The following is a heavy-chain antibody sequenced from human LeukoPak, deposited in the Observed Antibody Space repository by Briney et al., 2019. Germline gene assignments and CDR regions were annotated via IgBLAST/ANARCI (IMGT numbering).Heavy chain of an antibody. J-gene: IGHJ4*02. V-gene: IGHV3-48*03. Sequence: GGSLRLSCAASGFTFSTYEMNWVRQAPGKGLEWLSYITGSGSTKYYADSVRGRFTISRGNSKNSLYLQINSLRAEDTAVYYCARLLDISDHWGQGTLVTVSS. D-gene: IGHD3-22*01. CDR2: ITGSGSTK. CDR1: GFTFSTYE. CDR3: ARLLDISDH.